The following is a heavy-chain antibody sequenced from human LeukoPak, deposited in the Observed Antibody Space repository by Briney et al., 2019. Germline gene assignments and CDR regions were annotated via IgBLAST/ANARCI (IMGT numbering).Heavy chain of an antibody. Sequence: SETLSLTCTVSGGSISSYYWSWIRQPPGKGLEWIGYIYTSGSTNYNPSLKSRVTISVDTSKNQFSLRLSSVTAADTAVYYCARQTFSPVCSGGSCYEMNWFDPWGQGTLVTVSS. D-gene: IGHD2-15*01. CDR3: ARQTFSPVCSGGSCYEMNWFDP. J-gene: IGHJ5*02. CDR2: IYTSGST. CDR1: GGSISSYY. V-gene: IGHV4-4*09.